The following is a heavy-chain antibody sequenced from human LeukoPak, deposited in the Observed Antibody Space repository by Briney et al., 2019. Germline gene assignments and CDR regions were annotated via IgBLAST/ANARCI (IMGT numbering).Heavy chain of an antibody. CDR1: GFILSTSE. V-gene: IGHV3-21*01. Sequence: GGSLRLSCVASGFILSTSEMNWVRQAPGKGLEWVSSISSSSSYIYYADSVKGRFTISRDNAKNSLYLQMNSLRAEDTAVYYCATGDYGAFDIWGQGTMVTVSS. CDR3: ATGDYGAFDI. D-gene: IGHD4-17*01. CDR2: ISSSSSYI. J-gene: IGHJ3*02.